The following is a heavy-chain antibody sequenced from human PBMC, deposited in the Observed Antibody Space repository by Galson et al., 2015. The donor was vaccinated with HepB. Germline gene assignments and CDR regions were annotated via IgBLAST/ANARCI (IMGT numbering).Heavy chain of an antibody. Sequence: LRLSCAASGFTFSSYGMHWVRQAPGKGLEWVAVIWYDGSNKYYADSVKGRFTISRDNSKNTLYLQMNSLRAEDTAVYYCAREEYWGPDAFDIWGQGTMVTVSS. CDR3: AREEYWGPDAFDI. J-gene: IGHJ3*02. D-gene: IGHD2-8*02. V-gene: IGHV3-33*08. CDR2: IWYDGSNK. CDR1: GFTFSSYG.